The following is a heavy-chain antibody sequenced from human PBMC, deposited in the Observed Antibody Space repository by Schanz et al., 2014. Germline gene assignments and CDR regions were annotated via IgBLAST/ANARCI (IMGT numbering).Heavy chain of an antibody. CDR2: IKQDGSEK. CDR1: GFTFSKYW. D-gene: IGHD3-10*01. V-gene: IGHV3-7*02. Sequence: EVQLVESGGGLVQPGGSLRLSCGGSGFTFSKYWMSWVRQAPGKGLEWVANIKQDGSEKYYVDAVKGRFTISRDNAKNSMYLHMKSLRGEDTAVYYCARLPVGYGSGIWDVWGQGTSVTVSS. CDR3: ARLPVGYGSGIWDV. J-gene: IGHJ6*02.